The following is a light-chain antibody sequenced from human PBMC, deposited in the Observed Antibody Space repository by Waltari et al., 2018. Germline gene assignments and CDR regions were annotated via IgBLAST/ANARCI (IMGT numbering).Light chain of an antibody. V-gene: IGKV4-1*01. CDR1: QSVLYSSNNKNY. Sequence: DIVMTQSPDPLAVSLGERATINCKSSQSVLYSSNNKNYLAWYQQKPGQPPKLLIYWASNRESGVPDRFSGSGSGTDFTLTISSLQAEDVAVYYCQQYYSSRTFGQGTKVEIK. J-gene: IGKJ1*01. CDR3: QQYYSSRT. CDR2: WAS.